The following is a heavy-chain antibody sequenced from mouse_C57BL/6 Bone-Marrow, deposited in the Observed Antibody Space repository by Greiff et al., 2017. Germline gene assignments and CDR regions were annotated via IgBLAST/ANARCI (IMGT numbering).Heavy chain of an antibody. CDR1: GYTFTSYW. V-gene: IGHV1-7*01. CDR2: INPSSGYT. J-gene: IGHJ1*03. CDR3: AREVVASDWYFDV. Sequence: HVQLQQSGAELAKPGASVKLSCKASGYTFTSYWMHWVKQRPGQGLEWIGYINPSSGYTKYNQKFKDKATLTADKSSSTAYMQFSSLTSEDSAIYYCAREVVASDWYFDVWGTGTTVTVSS. D-gene: IGHD1-1*01.